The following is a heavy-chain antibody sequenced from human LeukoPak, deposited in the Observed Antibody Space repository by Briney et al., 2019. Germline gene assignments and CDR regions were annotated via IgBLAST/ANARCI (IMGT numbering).Heavy chain of an antibody. D-gene: IGHD3-16*02. CDR3: ARDASSVITFGGVIDY. J-gene: IGHJ4*02. Sequence: PGGSLRLSCAASGFTLSSYVMHGGRQAPGKGLEWVAIISYDGNNKYYTDSVKGRFTISRDNSESTLYLQMNSLRGEDTAVYYCARDASSVITFGGVIDYWGQGTLVTVSS. CDR2: ISYDGNNK. CDR1: GFTLSSYV. V-gene: IGHV3-30-3*01.